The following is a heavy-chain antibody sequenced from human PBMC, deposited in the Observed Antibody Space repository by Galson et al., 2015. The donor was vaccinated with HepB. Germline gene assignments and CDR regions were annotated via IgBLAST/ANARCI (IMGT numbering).Heavy chain of an antibody. CDR3: ARGSTRRLVECPAGGCHSDL. Sequence: SVKVSCKGSGYTFTSFDINWVRQATGQGLEWIGWMNLNSGNTGIARKFQGRVTMTGDTSTSTAYMELTNLTSEDTAIYYCARGSTRRLVECPAGGCHSDLWGQGTLVTVSS. CDR2: MNLNSGNT. J-gene: IGHJ5*02. CDR1: GYTFTSFD. D-gene: IGHD3-16*01. V-gene: IGHV1-8*01.